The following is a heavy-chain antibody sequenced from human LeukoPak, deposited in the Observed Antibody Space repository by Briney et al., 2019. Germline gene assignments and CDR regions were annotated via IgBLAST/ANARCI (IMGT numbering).Heavy chain of an antibody. D-gene: IGHD3-10*01. J-gene: IGHJ4*02. Sequence: GGSLRLSCAASGFTFSSYWMNWVRQAPGKGLEWVANIKQDGSEKYYVDSVKGRFTISRDNAKNSLYLQMNSLRAEDTAVYYCVSGSGIYPYWGQGTLVTVSS. CDR1: GFTFSSYW. V-gene: IGHV3-7*02. CDR2: IKQDGSEK. CDR3: VSGSGIYPY.